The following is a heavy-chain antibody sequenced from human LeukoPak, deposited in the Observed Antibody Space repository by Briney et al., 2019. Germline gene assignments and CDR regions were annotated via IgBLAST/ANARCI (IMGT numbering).Heavy chain of an antibody. D-gene: IGHD3-22*01. J-gene: IGHJ4*02. V-gene: IGHV4-39*07. Sequence: SETLSLTCTVSGGSISSSSYYWGWIRQPPGKGLEWIGSIYYSGSTYYNPSLKSRVTISVDTSKNQFSLKLSSVTAADTAVYYCARSSGYYPIFDYWGQGTLVTVSS. CDR1: GGSISSSSYY. CDR2: IYYSGST. CDR3: ARSSGYYPIFDY.